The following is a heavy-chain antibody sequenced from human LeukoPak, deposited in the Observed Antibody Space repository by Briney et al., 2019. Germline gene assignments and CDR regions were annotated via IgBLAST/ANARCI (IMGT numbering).Heavy chain of an antibody. CDR3: ARSSDYYDTMDV. J-gene: IGHJ6*02. CDR2: IYTSGNT. CDR1: GGPIRSYY. D-gene: IGHD3-22*01. V-gene: IGHV4-4*07. Sequence: SETLSLTCTVSGGPIRSYYWSWIRQPAGKGLEWIGRIYTSGNTNYNPSLKSRVTMSVDTSKNQFSLKLSSVTAADTAVYYCARSSDYYDTMDVWGQGTTVTVSS.